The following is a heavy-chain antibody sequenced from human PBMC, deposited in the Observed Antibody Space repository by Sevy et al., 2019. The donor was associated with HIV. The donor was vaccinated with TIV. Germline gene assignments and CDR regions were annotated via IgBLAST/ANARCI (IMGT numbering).Heavy chain of an antibody. D-gene: IGHD3-22*01. CDR3: ARDNSGYFFFDY. Sequence: GGSLRLSCAASGFTFSIYGMHWVRQAPGKGLEWVGVISHDESHIYYTDSVKGRFTISRDNSKNTLYLQMDSLRPEDTAVYYCARDNSGYFFFDYWGQGILVTVSS. V-gene: IGHV3-30*03. J-gene: IGHJ4*02. CDR2: ISHDESHI. CDR1: GFTFSIYG.